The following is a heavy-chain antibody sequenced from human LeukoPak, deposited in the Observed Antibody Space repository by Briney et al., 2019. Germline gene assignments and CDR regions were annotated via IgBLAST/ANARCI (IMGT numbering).Heavy chain of an antibody. CDR3: ARSVGDTAMVYLPDY. Sequence: ASVKVSCKASGDTFSSYAISWVRQAPGQGLEWMGGIIPIFGTANYAQKFQGRVTITTDESTSTAYMELSSLRSEDTAVYYCARSVGDTAMVYLPDYWGQGTLVTVSS. CDR2: IIPIFGTA. CDR1: GDTFSSYA. J-gene: IGHJ4*02. D-gene: IGHD5-18*01. V-gene: IGHV1-69*05.